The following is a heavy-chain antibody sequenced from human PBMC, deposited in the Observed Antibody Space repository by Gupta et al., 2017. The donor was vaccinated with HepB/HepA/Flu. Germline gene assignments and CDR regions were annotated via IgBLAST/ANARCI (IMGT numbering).Heavy chain of an antibody. CDR2: IKIDGSDT. V-gene: IGHV3-74*01. J-gene: IGHJ4*02. CDR3: ARDRSTSYYD. Sequence: EVQLVESGGGLVQPGGSLTLSCAASGFTFTDYWMQWVRQAPGKGLVWVSRIKIDGSDTTYADSVKGRFTASRDNAKNTLYLQMNSLRAEDTAVYYCARDRSTSYYDWGQGTLVTVSS. CDR1: GFTFTDYW. D-gene: IGHD3-10*01.